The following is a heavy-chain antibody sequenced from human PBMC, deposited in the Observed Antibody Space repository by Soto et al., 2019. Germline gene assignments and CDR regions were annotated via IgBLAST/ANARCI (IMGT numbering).Heavy chain of an antibody. D-gene: IGHD4-17*01. J-gene: IGHJ3*02. CDR3: ARIGDYRDAFDI. CDR2: IWYDGSNK. Sequence: PGGSLRLSCAASGFTFSSYGMHWVRQAPGKGLEWVAVIWYDGSNKYYADSVKGRFTISRDNSKNTLYLQMNSLRAEDTAVYYCARIGDYRDAFDIWGQGTMVT. CDR1: GFTFSSYG. V-gene: IGHV3-33*01.